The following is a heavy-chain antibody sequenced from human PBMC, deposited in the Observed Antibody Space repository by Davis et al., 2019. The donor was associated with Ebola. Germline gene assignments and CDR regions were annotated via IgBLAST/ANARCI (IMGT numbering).Heavy chain of an antibody. Sequence: AASVKVSCKASGYTFTSYYMHWVRQAPGQGLEWMGIINPSGGSTSYAQKLQGRVTMTTDTSTSTAYMELRSLRSDDTAVYYCARSIAVAGTGWFDPWGQGTLVTVSS. CDR1: GYTFTSYY. CDR3: ARSIAVAGTGWFDP. V-gene: IGHV1-46*01. J-gene: IGHJ5*02. CDR2: INPSGGST. D-gene: IGHD6-19*01.